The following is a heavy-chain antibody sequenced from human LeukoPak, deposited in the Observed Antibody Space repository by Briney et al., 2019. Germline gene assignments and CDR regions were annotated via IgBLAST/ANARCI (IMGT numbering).Heavy chain of an antibody. V-gene: IGHV1-2*02. CDR1: GYAFTGYY. D-gene: IGHD5-18*01. J-gene: IGHJ4*02. CDR2: INPNSGGT. CDR3: ARPNSYGYPYYFDY. Sequence: ASVKVSCKASGYAFTGYYMHWVRLAPGQGLEWMGWINPNSGGTNYAQKFQGRVTMTRDTSISTAYMELSRLRSDDTAVYYCARPNSYGYPYYFDYWGQGTLVTVSS.